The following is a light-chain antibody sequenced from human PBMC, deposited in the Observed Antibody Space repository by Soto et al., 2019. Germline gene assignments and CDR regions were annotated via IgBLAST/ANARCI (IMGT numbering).Light chain of an antibody. CDR1: QDIRNF. J-gene: IGKJ5*01. CDR2: DAS. CDR3: QQHLDLSPT. V-gene: IGKV1-33*01. Sequence: DLQMTQYSSSLSASFGGRVTITCKASQDIRNFLNWYQQKKGKAPKLLISDASSLEAGVPQRFSGSGFGTDFTLAISSLQAEDFATYFCQQHLDLSPTFGPGTRLEIK.